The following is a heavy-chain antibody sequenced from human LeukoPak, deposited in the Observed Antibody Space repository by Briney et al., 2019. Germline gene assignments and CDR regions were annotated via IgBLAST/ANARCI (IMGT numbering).Heavy chain of an antibody. D-gene: IGHD5/OR15-5a*01. CDR1: GFTFSDYY. J-gene: IGHJ3*02. CDR2: ISSSGSTI. Sequence: GGSLRLSCVASGFTFSDYYMSWIRQAPGKGLEWVSYISSSGSTIYYADSVKGRFTTSRDNAKNSLYLQMNSLRAEDTAVYYCASSPRVSTRAFDIWGQGTMVTVSS. V-gene: IGHV3-11*01. CDR3: ASSPRVSTRAFDI.